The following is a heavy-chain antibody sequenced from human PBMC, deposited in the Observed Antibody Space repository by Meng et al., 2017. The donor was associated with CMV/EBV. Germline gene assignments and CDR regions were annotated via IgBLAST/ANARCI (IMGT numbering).Heavy chain of an antibody. V-gene: IGHV3-9*01. CDR1: GFTFDDYA. D-gene: IGHD3-10*01. Sequence: SLKISCAASGFTFDDYAMHWVRQAPGKGLEWVSGISWNSGSIGYADSVKGRFTISRDNAKNSLYLQMNSLRAEDTAVYYCARLRFYYGSGSYYKGIYFDYWGQGTLVTVSS. CDR2: ISWNSGSI. J-gene: IGHJ4*02. CDR3: ARLRFYYGSGSYYKGIYFDY.